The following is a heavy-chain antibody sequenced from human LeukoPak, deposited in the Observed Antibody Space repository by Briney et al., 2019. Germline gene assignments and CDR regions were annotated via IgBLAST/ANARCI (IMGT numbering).Heavy chain of an antibody. CDR2: IKSKTDGGTT. Sequence: PGGSLRLSCAASGFTFSNAWMSWVRQAPGKGLEWVGRIKSKTDGGTTDYAAPVKGRFTISRDDSKNTLYLQMNSLKAEDTAVYYCALYESGVYYQEYFHHWGQGTLVTVSS. CDR3: ALYESGVYYQEYFHH. D-gene: IGHD3-22*01. J-gene: IGHJ1*01. V-gene: IGHV3-15*01. CDR1: GFTFSNAW.